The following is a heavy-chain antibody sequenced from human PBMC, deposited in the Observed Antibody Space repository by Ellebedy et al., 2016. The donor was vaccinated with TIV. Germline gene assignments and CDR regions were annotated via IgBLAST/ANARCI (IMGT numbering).Heavy chain of an antibody. J-gene: IGHJ6*02. V-gene: IGHV1-2*02. CDR2: INPNSGGT. D-gene: IGHD2-15*01. CDR1: GYTFTGYY. Sequence: ASVKVSXKASGYTFTGYYMHWVRQAPGQGLEWMGWINPNSGGTNYAQKFQGRVTMTRDTSISTAYMELSRLRSDDTAVYYCALVELGYCSGGSCQFYYYYGMDVWGQGTTVTVSS. CDR3: ALVELGYCSGGSCQFYYYYGMDV.